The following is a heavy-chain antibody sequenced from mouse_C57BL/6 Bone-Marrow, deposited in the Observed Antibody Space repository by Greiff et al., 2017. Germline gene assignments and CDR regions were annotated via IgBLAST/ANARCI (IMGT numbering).Heavy chain of an antibody. CDR1: GYAFSSYW. CDR2: IYPGDGDT. CDR3: ARSERFITTVVATD. V-gene: IGHV1-80*01. J-gene: IGHJ2*01. D-gene: IGHD1-1*01. Sequence: QVQLQQSGAELVKPGASVKISCKASGYAFSSYWMNWVKQRPGKGLEWIGQIYPGDGDTNYNGKFKGKATLTADKSSSTAYMQLSSLTSEDSAVYFCARSERFITTVVATDWGQGTTLTVSS.